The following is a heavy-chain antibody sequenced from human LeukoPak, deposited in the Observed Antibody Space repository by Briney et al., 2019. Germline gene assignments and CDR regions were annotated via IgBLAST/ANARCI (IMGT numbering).Heavy chain of an antibody. J-gene: IGHJ6*02. V-gene: IGHV1-2*04. Sequence: GASVKVSCKASGYTFTGYYMHWVRQAPGQGLEWMGWINPNSGGTNYAQKSQGWVTMTRDTSISTAYMELSRLRSDDTAVYYCARGGDILTGYRMPSYYYYYYGMDVWGQGTTVTVS. CDR3: ARGGDILTGYRMPSYYYYYYGMDV. D-gene: IGHD3-9*01. CDR1: GYTFTGYY. CDR2: INPNSGGT.